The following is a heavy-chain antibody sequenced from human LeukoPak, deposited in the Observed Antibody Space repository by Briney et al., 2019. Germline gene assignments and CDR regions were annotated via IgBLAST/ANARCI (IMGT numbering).Heavy chain of an antibody. CDR2: VSAYADNT. CDR1: GYTFTSYG. CDR3: ARDCIGCHGFDY. D-gene: IGHD2-15*01. V-gene: IGHV1-18*01. Sequence: ASVKVSCKASGYTFTSYGITWVRQAPGQGLEWMGWVSAYADNTNYVQKIQGRVTMTTDTSTSTAYMELRSLRSDDTAVYYCARDCIGCHGFDYWGQGTLVTVSS. J-gene: IGHJ4*02.